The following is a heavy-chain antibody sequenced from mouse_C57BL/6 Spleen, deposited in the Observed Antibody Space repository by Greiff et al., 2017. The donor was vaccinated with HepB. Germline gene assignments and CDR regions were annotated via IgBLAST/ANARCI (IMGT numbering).Heavy chain of an antibody. Sequence: EVQLQQSGPELVKPGASVKIPCKASGYTFTDYNMDWVKQSHGKSLEWIGDINPNNGGTIYNQKFKGKATLTVDKSSSTADMELRSLTSEDTAVYYCARGNYSNYVWFAYWGQGTLVTVSA. D-gene: IGHD2-5*01. CDR2: INPNNGGT. CDR3: ARGNYSNYVWFAY. CDR1: GYTFTDYN. V-gene: IGHV1-18*01. J-gene: IGHJ3*01.